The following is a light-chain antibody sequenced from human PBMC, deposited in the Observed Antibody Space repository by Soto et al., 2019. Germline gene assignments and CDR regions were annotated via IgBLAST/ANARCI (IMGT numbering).Light chain of an antibody. CDR3: QQYGSSPLT. V-gene: IGKV3-20*01. J-gene: IGKJ4*01. Sequence: EIVLTQSPGTLSLSPGERATLSCSASQSVSSSYLAWYQQKPGQAPRLLIYDASSRATGIPDRFSGSGSGTDFTLTISRLEPEDFAVYYCQQYGSSPLTFGGGTKVEIK. CDR1: QSVSSSY. CDR2: DAS.